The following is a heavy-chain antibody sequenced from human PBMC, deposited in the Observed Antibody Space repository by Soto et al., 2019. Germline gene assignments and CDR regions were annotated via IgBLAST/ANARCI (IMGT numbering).Heavy chain of an antibody. V-gene: IGHV4-59*01. CDR2: IYYSGST. D-gene: IGHD1-26*01. CDR1: GGSISSYY. Sequence: SETLSLTCTVSGGSISSYYWSWIRQPPGKGLEWIGYIYYSGSTNYNPSLKSRVTISVDTSKNQFSLKLSSVTAADAAVYYCAAQYSGSYMPGWHDVFDIWGQGKMVT. CDR3: AAQYSGSYMPGWHDVFDI. J-gene: IGHJ3*02.